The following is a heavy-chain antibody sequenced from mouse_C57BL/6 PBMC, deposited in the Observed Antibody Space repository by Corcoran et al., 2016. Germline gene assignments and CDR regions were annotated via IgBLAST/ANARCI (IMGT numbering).Heavy chain of an antibody. V-gene: IGHV1-26*01. J-gene: IGHJ2*01. CDR2: INPNNGGT. Sequence: EVQLQPSVPVLVKPGASVKISCKASGYTFTDSYMNWGKQSHGKSLEWLGDINPNNGGTSYNQKFKGKATLTVDKSSSTAYMELRSLTSEDSAVYYCARSTTVVADYWGQGTTLTVSS. CDR3: ARSTTVVADY. D-gene: IGHD1-1*01. CDR1: GYTFTDSY.